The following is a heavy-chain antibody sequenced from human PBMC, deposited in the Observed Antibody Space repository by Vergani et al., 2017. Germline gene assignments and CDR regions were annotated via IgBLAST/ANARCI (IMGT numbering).Heavy chain of an antibody. CDR2: INHSGST. Sequence: QVQLQQWGAGLLKPSETLSLTCAVYGGSFSGYYWSWIRQPPGKGLEWIGEINHSGSTNYNPSLKSLVTISVDTSKNQFYLKLSSVTAADTAVYYCARVGTQQLYVGYYYYMDVWGKGTTVTVSS. J-gene: IGHJ6*03. V-gene: IGHV4-34*01. CDR1: GGSFSGYY. CDR3: ARVGTQQLYVGYYYYMDV. D-gene: IGHD6-13*01.